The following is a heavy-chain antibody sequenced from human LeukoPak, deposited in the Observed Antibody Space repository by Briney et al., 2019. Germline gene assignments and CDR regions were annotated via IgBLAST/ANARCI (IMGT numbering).Heavy chain of an antibody. CDR3: ARKNYCSGGSCYSRGWFDP. J-gene: IGHJ5*02. CDR2: MNPNSGNT. CDR1: EYAFTSYD. Sequence: ASVKVSCKASEYAFTSYDINWVRQATGQGLEWMGWMNPNSGNTVYAQKFQGRVTMTRDTSISTAYMELSSLRSEDTAMYYCARKNYCSGGSCYSRGWFDPWGQGTLVTVSS. D-gene: IGHD2-15*01. V-gene: IGHV1-8*01.